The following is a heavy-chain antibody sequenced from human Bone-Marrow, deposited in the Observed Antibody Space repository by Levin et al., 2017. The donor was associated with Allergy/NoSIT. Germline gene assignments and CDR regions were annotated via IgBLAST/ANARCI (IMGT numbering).Heavy chain of an antibody. Sequence: GGSLRLSCAASGFTFDDYAMHWVRQAPGKGLEWVSGLSWNSNTIGYADSVKGRFTISRDNAKNSLYLQMSSLRPEDTALYYCAKDSGISSPFYFESWGQGTLVNVSS. CDR3: AKDSGISSPFYFES. J-gene: IGHJ4*02. D-gene: IGHD6-6*01. V-gene: IGHV3-9*01. CDR2: LSWNSNTI. CDR1: GFTFDDYA.